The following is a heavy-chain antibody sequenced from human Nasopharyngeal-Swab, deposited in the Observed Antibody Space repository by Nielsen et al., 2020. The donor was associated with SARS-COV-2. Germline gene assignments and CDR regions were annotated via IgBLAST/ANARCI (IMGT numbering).Heavy chain of an antibody. D-gene: IGHD4-17*01. CDR3: ARVGDDDYGDFPLPYYYYYMDV. CDR2: ISYDGSNK. Sequence: GESLKISCAASGFTFSSYAMHWVRQAPGKELEWVAVISYDGSNKYYADSVKGRFTISRDNSKNTLYLQMNSLRAEDTAVYYCARVGDDDYGDFPLPYYYYYMDVWGKGTTVTVSS. V-gene: IGHV3-30-3*01. J-gene: IGHJ6*03. CDR1: GFTFSSYA.